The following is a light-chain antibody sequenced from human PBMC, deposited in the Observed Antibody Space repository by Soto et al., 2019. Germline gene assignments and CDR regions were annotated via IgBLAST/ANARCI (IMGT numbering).Light chain of an antibody. CDR1: QSIGKL. J-gene: IGKJ2*01. CDR3: QQSYTFPYT. CDR2: DAS. V-gene: IGKV1-39*01. Sequence: DIPMTQSPSSLSASVGDRVTITCRASQSIGKLLNWYQQKPGKAPKLLIYDASGLQSGDPSRFSGSGSGTDFTLIVSSLQPEDFATYFCQQSYTFPYTVGQGTKLEIK.